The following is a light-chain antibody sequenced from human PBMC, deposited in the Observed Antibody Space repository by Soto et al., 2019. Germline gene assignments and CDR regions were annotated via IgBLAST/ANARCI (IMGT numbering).Light chain of an antibody. CDR3: QQYNNWPRT. CDR2: GAS. Sequence: VVMTQPPATLSVSPGERATLSCRASQSVSNNLAWYQQKPGQAPRLLIYGASTRATGIPARFSGSGSGTEFTLTISSLQSEDFAVYYCQQYNNWPRTFGPGTKVDIK. V-gene: IGKV3-15*01. CDR1: QSVSNN. J-gene: IGKJ3*01.